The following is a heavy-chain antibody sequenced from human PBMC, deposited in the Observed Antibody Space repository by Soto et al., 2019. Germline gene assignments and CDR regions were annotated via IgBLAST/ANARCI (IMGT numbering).Heavy chain of an antibody. V-gene: IGHV1-18*04. CDR2: ISAYNGNT. J-gene: IGHJ4*02. CDR1: GCTFTSYG. Sequence: ASVKVSCKASGCTFTSYGISWVRQAPGQGLEWMGWISAYNGNTNYAQKLQGRVTMTTDTSTSTAYMELRSLRSDDTAVYYCARVDRYYYDSSPIDYWGQGTLVTVSS. CDR3: ARVDRYYYDSSPIDY. D-gene: IGHD3-22*01.